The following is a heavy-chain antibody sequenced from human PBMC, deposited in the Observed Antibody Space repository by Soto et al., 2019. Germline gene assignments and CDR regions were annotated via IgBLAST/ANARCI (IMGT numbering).Heavy chain of an antibody. D-gene: IGHD3-9*01. J-gene: IGHJ4*02. CDR2: IYYSGST. V-gene: IGHV4-39*01. Sequence: QLQLQESGPGLVKPSETLSLTCTVSGGSISSSSYYWGWIRQPPGKGLEWIGSIYYSGSTYYNPSLKSRVTISVDTSKNQFSLKLSSVTAADTAVYYCASIFPPRLRYFDWSDDYWGQGTLVTVSS. CDR1: GGSISSSSYY. CDR3: ASIFPPRLRYFDWSDDY.